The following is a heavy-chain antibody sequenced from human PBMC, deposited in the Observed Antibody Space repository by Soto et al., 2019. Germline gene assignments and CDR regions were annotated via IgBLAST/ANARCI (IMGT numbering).Heavy chain of an antibody. V-gene: IGHV1-8*01. CDR2: MNPTSGKT. CDR1: GYTFTSYD. CDR3: VRNTDATMAQCEHWVDP. J-gene: IGHJ5*02. Sequence: QVQLVQSGAEVKKPGASVKVSCKASGYTFTSYDINWVRQATGQGLEWMGWMNPTSGKTGYAQKFQGRVTMTWNTSLSTAYLELGSLRSEDTAWNYCVRNTDATMAQCEHWVDPWGQGTMVTVSS. D-gene: IGHD2-2*01.